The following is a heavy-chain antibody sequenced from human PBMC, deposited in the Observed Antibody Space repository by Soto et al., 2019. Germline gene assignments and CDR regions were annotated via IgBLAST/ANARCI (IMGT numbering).Heavy chain of an antibody. V-gene: IGHV1-8*01. CDR1: GYTFTSYD. Sequence: ASVKVSCKASGYTFTSYDINWVRQATGRGLEWMGWMNPNSGNTGYAQKFQGRVTMTRNTSISTAYMELSSLRSEDTAVYYCASGIVVVPAALSVNYDAFDIWGQGTMVTVS. CDR3: ASGIVVVPAALSVNYDAFDI. D-gene: IGHD2-2*01. J-gene: IGHJ3*02. CDR2: MNPNSGNT.